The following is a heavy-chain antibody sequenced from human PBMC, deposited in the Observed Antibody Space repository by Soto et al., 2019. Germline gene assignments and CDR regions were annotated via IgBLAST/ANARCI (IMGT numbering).Heavy chain of an antibody. V-gene: IGHV1-69*02. D-gene: IGHD3-10*01. CDR1: GGTFSSYT. J-gene: IGHJ6*02. Sequence: QVQLVQSGAEVKKPGSSVKVSCKASGGTFSSYTISWVRQAPGQGLEWMGRIIPILGIANYAQKFQGRVTITEDKSTSTAYMELSSLRSEDTAVYYCARLYYYGSGSTYGMDVWGQGTTVTVSS. CDR2: IIPILGIA. CDR3: ARLYYYGSGSTYGMDV.